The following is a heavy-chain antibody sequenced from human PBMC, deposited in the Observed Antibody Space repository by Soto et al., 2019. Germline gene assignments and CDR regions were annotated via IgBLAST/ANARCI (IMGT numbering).Heavy chain of an antibody. CDR2: ISPSNGQT. CDR1: GYTFSNFG. CDR3: ARVIMIFEVANLGSYFDY. V-gene: IGHV1-18*01. D-gene: IGHD3-3*01. J-gene: IGHJ4*02. Sequence: QVQLVQSGTEVKKPGASVKVSCKASGYTFSNFGLSWVRQAPGQGLEWMGWISPSNGQTIYAQNFHGRVTMTTDTSPATSNMELRSLISDDTAVYYCARVIMIFEVANLGSYFDYWGQGTRVTVSA.